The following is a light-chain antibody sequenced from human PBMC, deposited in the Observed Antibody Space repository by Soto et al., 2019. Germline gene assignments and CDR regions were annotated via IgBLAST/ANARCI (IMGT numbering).Light chain of an antibody. J-gene: IGKJ5*01. Sequence: EIVMTQSPATLSVSPGERATLSCRASQSVSSDFAWYQQKPGQAPRLLIYGASSRATGIPDRFSGSGSGTDFTLTISRLEPEDFAVYYCQQYGSSITFGQGTRLEI. CDR2: GAS. CDR1: QSVSSD. CDR3: QQYGSSIT. V-gene: IGKV3-20*01.